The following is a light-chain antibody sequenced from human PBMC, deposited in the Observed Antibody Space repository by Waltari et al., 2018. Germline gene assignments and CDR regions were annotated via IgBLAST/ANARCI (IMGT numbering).Light chain of an antibody. V-gene: IGKV2-28*01. CDR3: MQTLQTPFT. CDR2: LGA. Sequence: DIVMTKSPLSLPVTPGEPASISCRPSQSLLHSNGYNYLDWFLQKPGQSPQLLIYLGANRASGVPDRFSGSGSGTDFTLKISRVEADDVGVYYCMQTLQTPFTFGPGTKVDIK. J-gene: IGKJ3*01. CDR1: QSLLHSNGYNY.